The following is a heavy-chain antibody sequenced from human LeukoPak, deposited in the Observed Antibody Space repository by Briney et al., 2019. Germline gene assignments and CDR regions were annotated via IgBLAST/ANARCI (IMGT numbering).Heavy chain of an antibody. CDR3: ARDREYSTFGRRFDY. J-gene: IGHJ4*02. V-gene: IGHV4-4*07. Sequence: SETLSLTCTVSGGSINNHYWSWIRQPAGKGLEWIGRIHTSGSSNYNPSLKSRVTMSADTSKNQFSLNLASVTAADTAVYYCARDREYSTFGRRFDYWGQGTLVTVSS. D-gene: IGHD2/OR15-2a*01. CDR2: IHTSGSS. CDR1: GGSINNHY.